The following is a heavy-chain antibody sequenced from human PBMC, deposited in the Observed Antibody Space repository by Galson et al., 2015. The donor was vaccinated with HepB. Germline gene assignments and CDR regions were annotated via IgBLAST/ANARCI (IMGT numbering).Heavy chain of an antibody. CDR1: GYTFSSYG. CDR3: ARTHTDPLYYYYYGMDV. CDR2: ISPYDGDT. J-gene: IGHJ6*02. V-gene: IGHV1-18*04. D-gene: IGHD4-17*01. Sequence: SVKVSCKASGYTFSSYGISWVRQAPGQGLEWMGWISPYDGDTNYPQQFQGRVTMTTDTSTSTAYMELSSLRSEDTAVYYCARTHTDPLYYYYYGMDVWGQGTTVTVSS.